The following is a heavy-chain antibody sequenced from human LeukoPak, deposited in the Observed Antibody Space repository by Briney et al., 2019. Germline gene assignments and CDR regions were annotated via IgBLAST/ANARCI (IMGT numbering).Heavy chain of an antibody. Sequence: GESLKISCKGSGYTFTNYWIAWVRQMPGKGLEWMGIIYPGDSDTRYSPSFQGQVTISVDKSISTAYLQWSSLKASDTAMYYCARPRGLNSTPAPGGVDYWGQGTLVTVSS. J-gene: IGHJ4*02. V-gene: IGHV5-51*01. D-gene: IGHD2-2*01. CDR1: GYTFTNYW. CDR2: IYPGDSDT. CDR3: ARPRGLNSTPAPGGVDY.